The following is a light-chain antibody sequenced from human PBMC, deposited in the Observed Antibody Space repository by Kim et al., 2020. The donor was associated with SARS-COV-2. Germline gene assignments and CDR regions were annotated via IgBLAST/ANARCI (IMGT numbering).Light chain of an antibody. CDR1: NIGSKN. CDR2: RDS. CDR3: QVWDSGTSNYV. V-gene: IGLV3-9*01. Sequence: SYELTQPLPVSVALGQTARITCGGNNIGSKNVHWYQQKPGQAPVLVIYRDSNRPSGIPERFSGSNSGNTATLTISRPQAGDEADYYCQVWDSGTSNYVFGAGNKVTVL. J-gene: IGLJ1*01.